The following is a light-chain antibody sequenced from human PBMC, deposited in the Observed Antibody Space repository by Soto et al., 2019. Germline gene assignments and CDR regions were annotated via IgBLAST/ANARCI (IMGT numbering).Light chain of an antibody. CDR2: GAS. V-gene: IGKV3-11*01. CDR3: QQRLSWPIT. J-gene: IGKJ5*01. CDR1: QSVSGN. Sequence: EIVVTQSPSTLSLSPVERGTLSCRASQSVSGNLAWYQQKPGQAPRLLIYGASTRATGIPARFSGSGSGTDFTLTIGSLEPEDFAVYYCQQRLSWPITFGQGTRLENK.